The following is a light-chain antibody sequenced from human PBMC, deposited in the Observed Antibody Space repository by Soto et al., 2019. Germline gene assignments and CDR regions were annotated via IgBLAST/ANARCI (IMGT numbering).Light chain of an antibody. CDR2: EVT. J-gene: IGLJ1*01. V-gene: IGLV2-8*01. CDR3: SSYAGSNMGV. CDR1: SSDVGGYNF. Sequence: QSALTQPPSASGSPGQSVTISCTGTSSDVGGYNFVSWYQQQPGKAPKLIIYEVTQRPSGVPDRFSGSKSGNTASLTVSGLQAEHEADYYCSSYAGSNMGVFGTGTKLTVL.